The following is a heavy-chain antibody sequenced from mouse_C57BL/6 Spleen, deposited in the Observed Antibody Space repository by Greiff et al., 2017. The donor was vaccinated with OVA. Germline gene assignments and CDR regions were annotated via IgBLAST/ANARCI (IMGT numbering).Heavy chain of an antibody. CDR1: GYTFTSYW. V-gene: IGHV1-55*01. D-gene: IGHD2-4*01. CDR3: ARGLYYDYGDAWFAY. CDR2: IYPGSGST. J-gene: IGHJ3*01. Sequence: QVQLQQPGAELVKPGASVKMSCKASGYTFTSYWITWVKQRPGQGLEWLGDIYPGSGSTNYNEKFKSKATLTVDTSSSTAYMQLSSLTSEDSAVYYCARGLYYDYGDAWFAYWGQGTLVTVSA.